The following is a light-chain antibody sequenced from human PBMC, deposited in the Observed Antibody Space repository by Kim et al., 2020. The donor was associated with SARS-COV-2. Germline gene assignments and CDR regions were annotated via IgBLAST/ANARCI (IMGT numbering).Light chain of an antibody. V-gene: IGLV3-19*01. CDR2: GQN. CDR3: NSWDRSGDHLV. J-gene: IGLJ3*02. Sequence: ALGQTVRITCQGDSLRTYSATWYQQKPGQAPILVIFGQNKRPSGIPYRFSGSGSGNTASLTLTGAQADDEADYYCNSWDRSGDHLVFGGGTQLTVL. CDR1: SLRTYS.